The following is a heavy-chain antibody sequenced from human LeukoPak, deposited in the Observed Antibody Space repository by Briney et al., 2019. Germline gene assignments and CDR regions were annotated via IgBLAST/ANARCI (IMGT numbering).Heavy chain of an antibody. D-gene: IGHD3-3*01. J-gene: IGHJ5*02. CDR3: ARVFRGVVTSNWFDP. CDR1: GVSFIACY. Sequence: PSETLSLTCTVSGVSFIACYWTWIRQLPGKGLEWIGFVSDTGDTDYNPSLKSRLTISADTSKSQLSLSLSAVTAADTALYYCARVFRGVVTSNWFDPWGQGTLVTVSS. CDR2: VSDTGDT. V-gene: IGHV4-59*01.